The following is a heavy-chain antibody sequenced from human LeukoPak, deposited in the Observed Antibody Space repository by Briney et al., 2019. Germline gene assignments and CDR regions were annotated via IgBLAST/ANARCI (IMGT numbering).Heavy chain of an antibody. J-gene: IGHJ5*02. V-gene: IGHV4-34*01. Sequence: PSETLSLTCAVYGGSFSGYYWSWIRQPPGKGLEWIGEINHSGSTNYNPSLKSRVTISVDTSKNQFSLKLSSVTAADTAVYYCARGRQYQLPRNWFDPWGQGTLVTVSS. CDR3: ARGRQYQLPRNWFDP. D-gene: IGHD2-2*01. CDR1: GGSFSGYY. CDR2: INHSGST.